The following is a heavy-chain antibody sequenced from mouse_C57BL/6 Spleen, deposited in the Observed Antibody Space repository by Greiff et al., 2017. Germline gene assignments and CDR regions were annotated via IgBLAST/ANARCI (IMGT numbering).Heavy chain of an antibody. J-gene: IGHJ2*01. CDR2: IDPDDGDT. D-gene: IGHD1-1*01. Sequence: VPLPPSFAALFPPGASVQLSCTASGFTFTDYSMHWVKQRPEQGLEWIGRIDPDDGDTKYATKFPGKATLTAVTSSNTAYLQLSSLTSEHTAVYYCATASPFTTDYGIGYSFDYWGQGTTLTVSS. CDR3: ATASPFTTDYGIGYSFDY. CDR1: GFTFTDYS. V-gene: IGHV14-2*01.